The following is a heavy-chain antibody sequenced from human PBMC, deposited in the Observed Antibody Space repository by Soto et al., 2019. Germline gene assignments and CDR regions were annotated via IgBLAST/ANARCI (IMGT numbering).Heavy chain of an antibody. J-gene: IGHJ6*02. Sequence: QVQLVQSGAEVKKPGSSVKVSCKASGGTFSSYAISWVRQAPGQGLEWMGGIIPIFGTANYAQKFQGRVTMTADESTSTAYMELSSLRSEDTAVYYCASRKGCSSTSCYSDYYYYYGMDVWGQGTTVTVSS. D-gene: IGHD2-2*01. CDR1: GGTFSSYA. V-gene: IGHV1-69*01. CDR3: ASRKGCSSTSCYSDYYYYYGMDV. CDR2: IIPIFGTA.